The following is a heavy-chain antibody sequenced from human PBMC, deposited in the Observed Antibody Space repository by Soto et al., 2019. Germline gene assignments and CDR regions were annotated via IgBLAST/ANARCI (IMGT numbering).Heavy chain of an antibody. J-gene: IGHJ3*02. D-gene: IGHD3-3*01. CDR1: GYTFTSYD. V-gene: IGHV1-8*01. CDR2: MNPNSGNT. Sequence: ASVKVSCKASGYTFTSYDINWVRQATGQGLERMGWMNPNSGNTGYAQKFQGRVTMTRNTSISTAYMELSSLRSEDTAVYYCARDAAAPPSYYDFWSGYPELGAFDIWGQGTMVTVSS. CDR3: ARDAAAPPSYYDFWSGYPELGAFDI.